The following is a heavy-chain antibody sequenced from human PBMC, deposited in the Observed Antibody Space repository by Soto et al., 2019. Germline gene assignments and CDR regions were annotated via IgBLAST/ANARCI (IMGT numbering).Heavy chain of an antibody. D-gene: IGHD3-10*01. CDR3: ARVGTYYGSGSRPFDFDY. Sequence: ASVKVSCKASGYTFTSYYMHWVRQAPGQGLEWMGIINPSGGSTSYAQKFQGRVTMTRDTSTSTVYMELSSLRSEDTAVYYCARVGTYYGSGSRPFDFDYWGQGTLVTVSS. V-gene: IGHV1-46*03. J-gene: IGHJ4*02. CDR1: GYTFTSYY. CDR2: INPSGGST.